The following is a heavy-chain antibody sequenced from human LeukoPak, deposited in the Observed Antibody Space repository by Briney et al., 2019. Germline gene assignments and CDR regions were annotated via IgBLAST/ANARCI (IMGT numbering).Heavy chain of an antibody. CDR2: IKWDGIET. V-gene: IGHV3-7*01. D-gene: IGHD4-11*01. J-gene: IGHJ5*02. CDR3: AKNHVTVPNGDWFGP. Sequence: GGSLRLSCEASGFTFSNSWMTWVRQTPGKGLEWVANIKWDGIETYYMDSVKGRFAISRNNAKNSLYLQMNNLRDEDTAVYYCAKNHVTVPNGDWFGPWGQGTLVTVSS. CDR1: GFTFSNSW.